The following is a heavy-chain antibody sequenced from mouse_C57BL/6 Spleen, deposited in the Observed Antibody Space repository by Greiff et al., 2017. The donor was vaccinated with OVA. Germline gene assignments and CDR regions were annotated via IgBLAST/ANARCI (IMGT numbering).Heavy chain of an antibody. CDR1: GFTFSDAW. CDR2: IRNKANNHAT. CDR3: TPGYYYGSSAWFAY. D-gene: IGHD1-1*01. Sequence: EVQVVESGGGLVQPGGSMKLSCAASGFTFSDAWMDWVRQSPEKGLEWVAEIRNKANNHATYYAESVKGRFTISRDDSKSSVYLQMNSLRAEDTGIYYCTPGYYYGSSAWFAYWGQGTLVTVSA. V-gene: IGHV6-6*01. J-gene: IGHJ3*01.